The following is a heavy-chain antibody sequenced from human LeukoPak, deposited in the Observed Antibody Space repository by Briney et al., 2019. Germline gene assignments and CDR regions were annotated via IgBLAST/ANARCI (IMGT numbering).Heavy chain of an antibody. CDR1: GFTFSNYA. V-gene: IGHV3-23*01. D-gene: IGHD6-13*01. CDR2: IRGGGDYT. Sequence: GGSLRLSCAASGFTFSNYAMNWVRQAPGKGLEWVSGIRGGGDYTYYADSVKGRFTISRDNSKNTLYLQMNSLRAEDTAVYYCASHTPAAAGPRDWGQGTLVTVSS. J-gene: IGHJ4*02. CDR3: ASHTPAAAGPRD.